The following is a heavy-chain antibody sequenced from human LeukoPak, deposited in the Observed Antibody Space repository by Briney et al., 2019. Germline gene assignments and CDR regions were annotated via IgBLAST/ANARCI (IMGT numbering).Heavy chain of an antibody. J-gene: IGHJ5*01. CDR1: CFSFSIYA. Sequence: GGSLRLSCEASCFSFSIYAMSWVRQAPGKGLEWVSSISGNGGSTYYANSVKGRFTVARDNSKNTVYLEMNSLREDNTALYYCVKGGQRYDFWRFDFWGRGTLVTVSS. V-gene: IGHV3-23*01. CDR2: ISGNGGST. CDR3: VKGGQRYDFWRFDF. D-gene: IGHD3-3*01.